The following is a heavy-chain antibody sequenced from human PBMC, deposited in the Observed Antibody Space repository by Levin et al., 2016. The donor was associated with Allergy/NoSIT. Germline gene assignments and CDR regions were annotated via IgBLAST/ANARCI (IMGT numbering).Heavy chain of an antibody. J-gene: IGHJ3*02. D-gene: IGHD1-1*01. CDR2: ISPNSDGT. V-gene: IGHV1-2*02. CDR3: TRDSHGTGLVMSFDI. Sequence: WVRQAPGQGLEWMGWISPNSDGTSYAQKFQGRVTMTRDTSISTAYMELSRLTSDDTAVYYCTRDSHGTGLVMSFDIWGQGTMVTVSS.